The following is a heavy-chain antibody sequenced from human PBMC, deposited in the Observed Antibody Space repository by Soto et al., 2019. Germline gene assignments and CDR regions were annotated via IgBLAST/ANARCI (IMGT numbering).Heavy chain of an antibody. J-gene: IGHJ4*02. V-gene: IGHV3-48*01. CDR2: ISSSSSTI. Sequence: PGGSLRLSCAASGFTFSSYSMNWVRQAPGKGLEWVSYISSSSSTIYYADSVKGRFTISRDNAKNSLYLQMNSLRAEDTAVYYCARDAVPGYSSSWYYFDYWGQGT. D-gene: IGHD6-13*01. CDR3: ARDAVPGYSSSWYYFDY. CDR1: GFTFSSYS.